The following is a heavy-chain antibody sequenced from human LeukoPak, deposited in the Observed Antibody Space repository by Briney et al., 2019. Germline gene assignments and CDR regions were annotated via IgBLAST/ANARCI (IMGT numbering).Heavy chain of an antibody. V-gene: IGHV4-34*01. D-gene: IGHD4-17*01. Sequence: SETLSLTCAVYGGSFSGYYWSWIRQPPGKGLEWIGEINHSGSTNYNPSLKSRVTISVDTSKNQFSLKLSSVTAADTAVYYCARGMSTVTTVRYYYYGMDVWGQGTTVTVSS. CDR2: INHSGST. J-gene: IGHJ6*02. CDR3: ARGMSTVTTVRYYYYGMDV. CDR1: GGSFSGYY.